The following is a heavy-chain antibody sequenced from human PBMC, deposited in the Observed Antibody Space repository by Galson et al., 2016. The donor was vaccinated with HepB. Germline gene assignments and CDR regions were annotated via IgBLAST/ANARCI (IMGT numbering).Heavy chain of an antibody. J-gene: IGHJ4*02. Sequence: SLRLSCAASGFTFGTYGMHRVRQAPGKGLEWVGFVWYHGSNQDYGESVKGRFTISRDNSKNILYLQMNSLRVDDTAVYYCARAAGTSGWYERLHSDYWGQGVLVTVSS. CDR2: VWYHGSNQ. CDR1: GFTFGTYG. CDR3: ARAAGTSGWYERLHSDY. V-gene: IGHV3-33*01. D-gene: IGHD6-19*01.